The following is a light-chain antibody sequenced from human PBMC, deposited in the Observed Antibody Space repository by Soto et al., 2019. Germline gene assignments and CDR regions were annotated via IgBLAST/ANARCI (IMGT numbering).Light chain of an antibody. Sequence: DIQMTQSPSSLSASVGDRVTITCRASQSISSYLNWYQQKPGKAPKLLIYAASSLQSGVPSRFSGSGSGTDFTLTISSLQPEDFATYYCQQSYSTPPFGQGPKLDIK. CDR3: QQSYSTPP. CDR1: QSISSY. CDR2: AAS. J-gene: IGKJ1*01. V-gene: IGKV1-39*01.